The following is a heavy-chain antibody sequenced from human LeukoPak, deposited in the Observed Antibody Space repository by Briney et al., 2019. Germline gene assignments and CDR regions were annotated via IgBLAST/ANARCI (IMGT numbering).Heavy chain of an antibody. Sequence: SVKVSCKASGGTFSSYAISWVRQAPGQGLEWMGRIIPILGIANYAQKFQGRVTITADKSTSTAYMELSSLRSEDTAVYDCARDVAAAGAFFDYWGQGTLVTVSS. CDR3: ARDVAAAGAFFDY. CDR1: GGTFSSYA. J-gene: IGHJ4*02. CDR2: IIPILGIA. D-gene: IGHD6-13*01. V-gene: IGHV1-69*04.